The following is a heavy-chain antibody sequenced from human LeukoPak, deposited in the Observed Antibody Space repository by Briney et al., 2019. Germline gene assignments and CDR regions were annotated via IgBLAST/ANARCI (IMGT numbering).Heavy chain of an antibody. J-gene: IGHJ4*02. Sequence: SETLSLTCTVSGGSISSYYWSWIRQPPGKGLEWIGHIYYSGSTNYNPSLKSRVTISVDTSKNQFSLKLSSVTAADTAVYYCAAITTRDYYFDYWRQGTLVTVSP. D-gene: IGHD3-22*01. V-gene: IGHV4-59*08. CDR2: IYYSGST. CDR1: GGSISSYY. CDR3: AAITTRDYYFDY.